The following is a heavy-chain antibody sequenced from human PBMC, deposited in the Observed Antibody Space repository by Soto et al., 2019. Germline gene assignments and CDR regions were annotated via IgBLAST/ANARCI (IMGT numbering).Heavy chain of an antibody. CDR3: AHRRTVPGVTTFDY. J-gene: IGHJ4*02. Sequence: SGPTLVNPTQTLTLTCTFSGFSLSTSGMCVSWIRQPPGKALEWLARIDWDDDKYYSTSLKTRLTISKDTSKNQVVLTMTNMDPADTRTYYCAHRRTVPGVTTFDYCGKGTLVTVSS. V-gene: IGHV2-70*12. D-gene: IGHD3-10*01. CDR1: GFSLSTSGMC. CDR2: IDWDDDK.